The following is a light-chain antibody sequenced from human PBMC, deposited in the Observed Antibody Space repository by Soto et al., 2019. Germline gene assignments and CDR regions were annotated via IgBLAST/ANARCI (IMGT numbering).Light chain of an antibody. CDR3: SSYAAGRSPYV. J-gene: IGLJ1*01. CDR1: TSDVGSYDL. CDR2: EVS. Sequence: QSALTQPASVSGSPGQSITISCTGTTSDVGSYDLVSWYQQHPGKAPKIMIYEVSKRPSGDSNRFSGSKSGNTASLTISGLQAEDEADYYCSSYAAGRSPYVLGTGTKVTVL. V-gene: IGLV2-23*02.